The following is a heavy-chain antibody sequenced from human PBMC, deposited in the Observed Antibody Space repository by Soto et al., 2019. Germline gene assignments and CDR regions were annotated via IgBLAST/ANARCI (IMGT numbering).Heavy chain of an antibody. V-gene: IGHV4-4*02. CDR1: GGSISSSNW. CDR2: IYHSGST. Sequence: SETLSLTCAVSGGSISSSNWWSWVRQPPGKGLEWIGEIYHSGSTNYNPSLKSRVTMSVDKSKNQFSLKLSSVTAADTAVYYWARTQFEYIAQWLVLGFDYWGQGTLVTVSS. CDR3: ARTQFEYIAQWLVLGFDY. J-gene: IGHJ4*02. D-gene: IGHD6-19*01.